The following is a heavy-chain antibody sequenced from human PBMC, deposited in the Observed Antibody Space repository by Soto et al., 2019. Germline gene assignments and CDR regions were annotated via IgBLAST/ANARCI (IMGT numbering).Heavy chain of an antibody. D-gene: IGHD3-3*01. Sequence: GGSLRLSCAASGFTFSSYAMSWVRQAPGKGLEWVSAISGSGGSTYYADSVKGRFTISRDNSKNTLYLQMNSLRAEETAVYYCAKDVSADFWSGYAKAFDIWGQGTMVTVSS. V-gene: IGHV3-23*01. CDR2: ISGSGGST. CDR3: AKDVSADFWSGYAKAFDI. CDR1: GFTFSSYA. J-gene: IGHJ3*02.